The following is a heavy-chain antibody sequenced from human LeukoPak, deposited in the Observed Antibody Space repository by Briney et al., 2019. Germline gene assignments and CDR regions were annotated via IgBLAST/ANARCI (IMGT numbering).Heavy chain of an antibody. D-gene: IGHD5-24*01. Sequence: GRSLRLSCAASGFTFSSYAMHWVCQAPGKGLEWVAVISHDGSNKYYADSVKGRFTISRDNSKNTLYLQMNSLRAEDTAVYYCARDGGYGYNFYDAFDIWGQGTMVTVSS. CDR2: ISHDGSNK. CDR3: ARDGGYGYNFYDAFDI. CDR1: GFTFSSYA. V-gene: IGHV3-30-3*01. J-gene: IGHJ3*02.